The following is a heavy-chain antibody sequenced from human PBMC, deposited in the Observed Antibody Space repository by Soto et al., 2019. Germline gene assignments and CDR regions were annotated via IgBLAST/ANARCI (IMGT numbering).Heavy chain of an antibody. V-gene: IGHV3-74*01. CDR3: ARDLHPGYSSSWYYLRHYYGMDV. CDR1: TFSSYW. CDR2: INSDGSST. J-gene: IGHJ6*02. Sequence: TFSSYWMHWVRQAPGKGLVWVSRINSDGSSTSYADSVKGRFTISRDNAKNTLYLQMNSLRAEDTAVYYCARDLHPGYSSSWYYLRHYYGMDVWGQGTTVTVSS. D-gene: IGHD6-13*01.